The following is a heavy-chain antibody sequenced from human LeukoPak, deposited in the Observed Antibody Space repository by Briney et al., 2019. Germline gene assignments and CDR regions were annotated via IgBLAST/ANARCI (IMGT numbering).Heavy chain of an antibody. V-gene: IGHV3-48*03. CDR3: AAVIDY. CDR2: ISNGGNTK. J-gene: IGHJ4*02. CDR1: GFTFSNYE. Sequence: GGSLRLSCAASGFTFSNYEMNWIRQAPGKGLEWISYISNGGNTKYYADSVKGRFTIPRDNANNSVYLQMNNLRAEDTAVYYCAAVIDYWGQGTLVTVSS.